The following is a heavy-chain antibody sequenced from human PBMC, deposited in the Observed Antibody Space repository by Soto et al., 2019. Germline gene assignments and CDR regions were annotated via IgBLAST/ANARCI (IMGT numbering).Heavy chain of an antibody. Sequence: EVLLVESGGGLVKPGGSLRLSCAASGFTFSTYNMNWVRQAPGKGLEWVSSINGRGNYIYYTDAVKGRFTISRDNAKNSLYLQMDSMRAEDTAVYYCAREDGVVGATSAFDYWGQGTMVTVSS. V-gene: IGHV3-21*01. J-gene: IGHJ4*02. CDR2: INGRGNYI. D-gene: IGHD1-26*01. CDR3: AREDGVVGATSAFDY. CDR1: GFTFSTYN.